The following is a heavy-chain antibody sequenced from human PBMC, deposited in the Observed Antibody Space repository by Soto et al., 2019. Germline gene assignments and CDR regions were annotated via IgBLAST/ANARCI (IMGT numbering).Heavy chain of an antibody. J-gene: IGHJ6*02. CDR2: VYYDGGS. D-gene: IGHD3-10*01. Sequence: QVQLQESGPGLVKPSETLSLTRTVSGGSIDGRNCAWIRQPPGKGLEWLGYVYYDGGSSYNPSVKSRLTLSMDTSKSQFSLQLRSVTAADTAVYYCVRQGIGNLHGLVDVWGRGTTVTVSS. CDR3: VRQGIGNLHGLVDV. V-gene: IGHV4-59*08. CDR1: GGSIDGRN.